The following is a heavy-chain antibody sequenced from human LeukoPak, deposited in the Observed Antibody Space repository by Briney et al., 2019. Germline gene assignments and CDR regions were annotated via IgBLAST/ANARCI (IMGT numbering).Heavy chain of an antibody. CDR2: INPSGGST. Sequence: GSLKLSCEASGYTFSSYDMHWVRQAPGQGLEWVGRINPSGGSTSYAQTFKGRVTMTRDTSTNTVYMELSSLKSEDTDVYYCARVGVRGGYFDYWGQGTLVTVSS. D-gene: IGHD3-10*01. J-gene: IGHJ4*02. CDR1: GYTFSSYD. CDR3: ARVGVRGGYFDY. V-gene: IGHV1-46*01.